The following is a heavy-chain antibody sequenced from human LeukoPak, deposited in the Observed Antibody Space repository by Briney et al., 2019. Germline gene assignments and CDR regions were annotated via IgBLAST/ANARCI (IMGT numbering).Heavy chain of an antibody. Sequence: SETLSLTCVVYGGSFSGYYWSWIRQPPGKGLEWIGEINHSGSTNYNPSLKSRVTISIDTSKNQFSLKLNSVTAADTAVYYCARLRFTAGYWGQGTLVTVSS. CDR2: INHSGST. CDR1: GGSFSGYY. CDR3: ARLRFTAGY. D-gene: IGHD5-18*01. J-gene: IGHJ4*02. V-gene: IGHV4-34*01.